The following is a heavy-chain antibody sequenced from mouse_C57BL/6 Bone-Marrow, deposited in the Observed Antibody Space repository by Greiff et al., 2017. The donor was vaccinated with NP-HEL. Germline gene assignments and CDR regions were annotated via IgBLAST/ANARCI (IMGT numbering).Heavy chain of an antibody. D-gene: IGHD2-2*01. J-gene: IGHJ1*03. CDR3: ARPDVGGLPWYFDV. CDR2: ISSGGSYT. Sequence: LVESGGDLVKPGGSLKLSCAASGFTFSSYGMSWVRQTPDKRLEWVATISSGGSYTYYPDSVKGRFTISRDNAKNTLYLQMSSLKSEDTAMYYCARPDVGGLPWYFDVWGTGTTVTVSS. CDR1: GFTFSSYG. V-gene: IGHV5-6*01.